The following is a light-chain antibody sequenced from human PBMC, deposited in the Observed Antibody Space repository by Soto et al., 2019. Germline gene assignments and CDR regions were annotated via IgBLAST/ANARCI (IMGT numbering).Light chain of an antibody. CDR1: RAISNY. Sequence: DIPLTQSPSFLSASVGDRVTITCRASRAISNYVAWYQQKPGKAPKLLIYAASTLQSGVTARFSGSGAGTEFTLTIGSLQPEDFATYSCEQINSWPYTFGQGTKLEIK. V-gene: IGKV1-9*01. CDR2: AAS. CDR3: EQINSWPYT. J-gene: IGKJ2*01.